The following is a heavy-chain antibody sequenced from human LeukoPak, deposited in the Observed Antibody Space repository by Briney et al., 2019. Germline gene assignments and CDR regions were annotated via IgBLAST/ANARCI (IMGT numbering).Heavy chain of an antibody. J-gene: IGHJ6*02. Sequence: ASVKVSCKVSGYTLTELSMHWVRQAPGKGLEWMGGFDPEDGETIYAQKFQGRVTMTEDTSTDTAYMELSSLRSEDTAVYYCATVGLGAMVRGEAAGYGMDVWGQGTTVTVSS. CDR3: ATVGLGAMVRGEAAGYGMDV. CDR1: GYTLTELS. CDR2: FDPEDGET. V-gene: IGHV1-24*01. D-gene: IGHD3-10*01.